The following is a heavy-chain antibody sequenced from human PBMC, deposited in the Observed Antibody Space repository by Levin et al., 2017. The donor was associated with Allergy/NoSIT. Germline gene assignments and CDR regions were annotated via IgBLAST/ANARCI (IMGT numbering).Heavy chain of an antibody. CDR1: GFTFSSYW. D-gene: IGHD5-24*01. V-gene: IGHV3-7*01. CDR3: ARDDRIDGYKYNY. CDR2: IKQDGSEK. Sequence: PGGSLRLSCAASGFTFSSYWMSWVRQAPGKGLEWVANIKQDGSEKYYVDSVKGRFTISRDNAKNSLYLQMNSLRAEDTAVYYCARDDRIDGYKYNYWGQGTLVTVSS. J-gene: IGHJ4*02.